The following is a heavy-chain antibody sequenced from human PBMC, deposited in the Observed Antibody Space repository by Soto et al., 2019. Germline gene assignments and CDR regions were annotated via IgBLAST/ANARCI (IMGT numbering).Heavy chain of an antibody. Sequence: SETLSLTCAVSGGSIDSSNWWIWVRQPPGKGLEWIGEIYHTGSTNYNPSLKSRVTISVDTSKNQFSLKLSSVTAADTAVYYCARPMSSYYDSSGYDWFDPWGQGTLVTVSS. V-gene: IGHV4-4*02. CDR3: ARPMSSYYDSSGYDWFDP. D-gene: IGHD3-22*01. CDR1: GGSIDSSNW. CDR2: IYHTGST. J-gene: IGHJ5*02.